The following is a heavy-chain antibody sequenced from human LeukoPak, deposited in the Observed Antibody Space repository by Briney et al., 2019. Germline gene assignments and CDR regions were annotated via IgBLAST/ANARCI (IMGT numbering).Heavy chain of an antibody. J-gene: IGHJ6*02. CDR2: IGVDGDT. CDR3: ARDIEMDV. V-gene: IGHV3-13*01. CDR1: GFTFSSYD. Sequence: PGGSLRLSCAGSGFTFSSYDMHWVRQATGKGLEWVSGIGVDGDTHYTASVKGRFTISRENAKNSFYLQMNSLRADDTAVYFCARDIEMDVWGQGTTVTVSS.